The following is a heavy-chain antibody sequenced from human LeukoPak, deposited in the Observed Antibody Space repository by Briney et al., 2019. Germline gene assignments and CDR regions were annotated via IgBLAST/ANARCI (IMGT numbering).Heavy chain of an antibody. CDR3: ARHSGSYYTYFDY. J-gene: IGHJ4*02. V-gene: IGHV1-69*05. D-gene: IGHD1-26*01. CDR2: IIPIFGTA. CDR1: GGTFSSYA. Sequence: GAPVKVSCKASGGTFSSYAISWVRQAPGQGLEWMGGIIPIFGTANYAQKFQGRVTITTDESTSTAYMELSSLRSEDTAVYYCARHSGSYYTYFDYWGQGTLVTVSS.